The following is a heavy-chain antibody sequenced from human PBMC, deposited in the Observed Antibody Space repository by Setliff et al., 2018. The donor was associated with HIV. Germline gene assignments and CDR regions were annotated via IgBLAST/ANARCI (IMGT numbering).Heavy chain of an antibody. Sequence: PSETLSLTCTVSGGSISSSSYYWGWIRQPPGKGLEWIGSIYTSGSTNYNPSIKSRVTMSVDTSKNQFSLTLSSVTAADTAVYYCARVAMVRGVIPPDFDYYYYYMDVWGKGTTVTVSS. J-gene: IGHJ6*03. CDR2: IYTSGST. D-gene: IGHD3-10*01. CDR3: ARVAMVRGVIPPDFDYYYYYMDV. CDR1: GGSISSSSYY. V-gene: IGHV4-39*07.